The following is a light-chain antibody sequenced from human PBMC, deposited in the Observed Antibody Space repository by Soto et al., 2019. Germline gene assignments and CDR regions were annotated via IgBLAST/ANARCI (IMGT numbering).Light chain of an antibody. CDR3: QQYKNGWT. V-gene: IGKV3D-15*01. Sequence: EIVMTQSPATLSVSPGERATLSFRAGQNIHTNLAWYQQKPGQAPRLLFYGASSRATGIPDRFSGSGSGTDFTLTVSSLQSEDFAIYYCQQYKNGWTFGQGTKVDIK. J-gene: IGKJ1*01. CDR2: GAS. CDR1: QNIHTN.